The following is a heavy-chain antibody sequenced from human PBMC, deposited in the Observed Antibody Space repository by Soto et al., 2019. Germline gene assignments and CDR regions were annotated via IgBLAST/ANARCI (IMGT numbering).Heavy chain of an antibody. CDR1: GFTFSSYA. CDR2: ISGSGGST. Sequence: EVQLLESGGGLVQPGGSLRLSCAASGFTFSSYAMSWVPQAPGKGLEWVSAISGSGGSTYYADSVKGRFTISRDNSKKTLYLQMNSLRAEDTAVYYCAKRQWLVLGMDVWGQGTTVTVSS. CDR3: AKRQWLVLGMDV. D-gene: IGHD6-19*01. V-gene: IGHV3-23*01. J-gene: IGHJ6*02.